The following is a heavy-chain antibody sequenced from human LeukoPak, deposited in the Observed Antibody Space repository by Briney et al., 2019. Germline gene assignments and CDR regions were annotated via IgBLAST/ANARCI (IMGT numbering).Heavy chain of an antibody. V-gene: IGHV3-30*02. CDR3: AKEKEQLVYYYYYMDV. CDR1: GFSFSNYG. J-gene: IGHJ6*03. Sequence: QAGGSLRLSCAASGFSFSNYGMHWVRQAPGKGLEWVAFIRYDGSEKYYTGSVKGRFSVSRDNTWNTLYLQMNSLRGDDTAVYYCAKEKEQLVYYYYYMDVWGKGTTVTVS. CDR2: IRYDGSEK. D-gene: IGHD6-6*01.